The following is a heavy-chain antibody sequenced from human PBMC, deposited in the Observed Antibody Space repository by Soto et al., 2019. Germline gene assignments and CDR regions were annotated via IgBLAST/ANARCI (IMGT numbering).Heavy chain of an antibody. V-gene: IGHV1-3*01. D-gene: IGHD3-10*01. CDR1: GYTFTGYY. J-gene: IGHJ4*02. Sequence: ASVKVSCKASGYTFTGYYMHWVRQAPGQRLEWMGWINAGNGNTKYSQKFQGRVTITRDTSASTAYMELSSLRSEDTVVYYCARVNTVYGSGSLDYWGQGTLVTVSS. CDR3: ARVNTVYGSGSLDY. CDR2: INAGNGNT.